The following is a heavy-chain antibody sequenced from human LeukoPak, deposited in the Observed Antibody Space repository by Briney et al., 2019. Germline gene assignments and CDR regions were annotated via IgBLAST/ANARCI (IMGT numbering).Heavy chain of an antibody. V-gene: IGHV3-7*01. J-gene: IGHJ4*02. D-gene: IGHD3-3*02. CDR1: GITLSNYG. Sequence: GGSLRLSCAVSGITLSNYGMSWVRQAPGKGLEWVANIKQDGSEKYYVDSVKGRFTISRDNAKNSLYLQMNSLRAEDTAVYYCARAGPFYPFDYWGQGTLVTVSS. CDR2: IKQDGSEK. CDR3: ARAGPFYPFDY.